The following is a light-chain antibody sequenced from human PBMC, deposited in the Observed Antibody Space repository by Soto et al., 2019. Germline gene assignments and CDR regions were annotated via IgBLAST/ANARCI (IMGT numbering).Light chain of an antibody. CDR2: AAS. CDR1: QGISNC. Sequence: DIQMTQSPSSLSASVGDRVTITCRASQGISNCLAWYQHKSVKGPKLLIYAASTLQAGVPSQFSGSGPGTAFTVTISSLQPEDGATYDCQRYNSAPWTFGQGIKVDIK. J-gene: IGKJ1*01. CDR3: QRYNSAPWT. V-gene: IGKV1-27*01.